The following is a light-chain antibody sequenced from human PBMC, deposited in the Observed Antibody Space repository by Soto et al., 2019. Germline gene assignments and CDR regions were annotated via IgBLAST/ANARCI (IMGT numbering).Light chain of an antibody. V-gene: IGKV1-39*01. CDR3: QQSYSTPGT. Sequence: DIQMTQSPSSLSASVGDRVTITCRASQSISSYLNWYQQKPGKAPKLLIYAASSLQSGVPSRFSGRGYGTDFTLTISSLQPEDFATYYCQQSYSTPGTFGQGTKVEIK. CDR1: QSISSY. CDR2: AAS. J-gene: IGKJ1*01.